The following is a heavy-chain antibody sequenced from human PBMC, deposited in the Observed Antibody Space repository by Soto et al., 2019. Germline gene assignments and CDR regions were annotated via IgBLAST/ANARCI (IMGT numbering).Heavy chain of an antibody. D-gene: IGHD3-3*01. V-gene: IGHV3-21*01. CDR3: ARGWSGYLVDY. J-gene: IGHJ4*02. Sequence: GGSLRLSCAASGFTFSSYSMNWVRQAPGKGLEWVSSISSSSSYIYYADSVKGRFTISRDNAKNSLYLQMNSLRAEDTAVYYCARGWSGYLVDYWGQGTLVTVSS. CDR2: ISSSSSYI. CDR1: GFTFSSYS.